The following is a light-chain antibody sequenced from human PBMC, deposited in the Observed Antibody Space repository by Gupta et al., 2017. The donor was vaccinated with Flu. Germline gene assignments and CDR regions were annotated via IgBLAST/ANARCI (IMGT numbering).Light chain of an antibody. CDR1: SSNIGDNY. Sequence: SVLTQPPSVSAAAGPTVTIPCSGTSSNIGDNYVSWYQFLPGTAPKLLIYDNDRRPSGIPDRFSGSKSGTSATLGITGLQTGDEADYYCGTWDSSLSSGVFGGGTKLTVL. CDR3: GTWDSSLSSGV. J-gene: IGLJ3*02. CDR2: DND. V-gene: IGLV1-51*01.